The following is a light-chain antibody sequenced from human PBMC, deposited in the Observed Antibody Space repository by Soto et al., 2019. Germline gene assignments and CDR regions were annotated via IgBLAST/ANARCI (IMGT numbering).Light chain of an antibody. CDR1: ESVHRN. J-gene: IGKJ3*01. V-gene: IGKV3-15*01. CDR3: PHYSNSPPT. CDR2: YAS. Sequence: EVVMTQSPATLSVSPGERVTLSCRASESVHRNLAWYQQKPGQGPSLLIYYASTRATGVPDRFTGSGSGTEFTLTISTLQSEDFRVYHCPHYSNSPPTFGPGTKVEIK.